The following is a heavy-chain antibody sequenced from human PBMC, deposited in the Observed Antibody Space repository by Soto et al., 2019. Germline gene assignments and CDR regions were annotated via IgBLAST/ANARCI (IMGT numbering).Heavy chain of an antibody. D-gene: IGHD3-3*01. V-gene: IGHV1-69*13. Sequence: VASVKVSCKASGGTFSSYAISWVRQAPGQGLEWMGGIIPIFGTANYAQKFQGRVTITADESTSTAYMELSSLRSEDTAVYYCARDGGYDFWSGYTREVYYYYGMDVWGQGTTVTVSS. CDR2: IIPIFGTA. CDR1: GGTFSSYA. CDR3: ARDGGYDFWSGYTREVYYYYGMDV. J-gene: IGHJ6*02.